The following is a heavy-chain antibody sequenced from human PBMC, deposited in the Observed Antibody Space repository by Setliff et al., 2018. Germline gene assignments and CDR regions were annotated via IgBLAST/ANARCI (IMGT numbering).Heavy chain of an antibody. CDR3: ARHPYYYGSGTYLDNNNRWFDP. CDR2: IYPGDSDT. D-gene: IGHD3-10*01. Sequence: GESLKISCKGSGYSYASYWIGWVRQMPGKGLEWMGFIYPGDSDTRYNPSFQGQVTISADKSISTAYLQWSSLKVSDTAIYYCARHPYYYGSGTYLDNNNRWFDPWGQGTLVTVSS. V-gene: IGHV5-51*01. CDR1: GYSYASYW. J-gene: IGHJ5*02.